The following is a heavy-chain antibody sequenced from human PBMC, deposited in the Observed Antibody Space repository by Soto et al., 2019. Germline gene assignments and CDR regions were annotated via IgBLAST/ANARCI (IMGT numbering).Heavy chain of an antibody. CDR1: GFTFSSYG. CDR2: ISYDGSNK. J-gene: IGHJ6*02. V-gene: IGHV3-30*18. Sequence: QVQLVESGGGVVQPGRSLRLSCAASGFTFSSYGMHWVRQAPGKGLEWVAVISYDGSNKYYADSVKGRFTISRDNSKNTRYLQMNSLRAEDTAVYYCAKVHAQIVLGYGMDVWGQGTTVTVSS. D-gene: IGHD2-2*01. CDR3: AKVHAQIVLGYGMDV.